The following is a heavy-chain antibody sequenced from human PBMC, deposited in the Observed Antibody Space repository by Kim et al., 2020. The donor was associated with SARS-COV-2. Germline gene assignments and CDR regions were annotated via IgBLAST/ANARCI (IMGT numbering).Heavy chain of an antibody. D-gene: IGHD3-16*02. CDR3: ARGVKNRGLSLIVDY. Sequence: QKFQGRVTMTRDTSTSTVYMELSSLRSEDTAVYYCARGVKNRGLSLIVDYWGQGTLVTVSS. V-gene: IGHV1-46*01. J-gene: IGHJ4*02.